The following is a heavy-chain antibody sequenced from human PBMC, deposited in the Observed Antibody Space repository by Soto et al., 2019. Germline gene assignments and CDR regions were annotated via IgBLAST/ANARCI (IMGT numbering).Heavy chain of an antibody. CDR3: ANHRDYYYYMDV. CDR2: ISGSGGST. Sequence: EVQLLESGGGLVQPGGSLRLSCAASGFTFSSYAMSWVRQAPGKGLEWVSAISGSGGSTYYADSVKGRFTISRDNSKNTVYLQMNSLRAEDTAVYYCANHRDYYYYMDVWGKGTTVTVSS. V-gene: IGHV3-23*01. J-gene: IGHJ6*03. CDR1: GFTFSSYA.